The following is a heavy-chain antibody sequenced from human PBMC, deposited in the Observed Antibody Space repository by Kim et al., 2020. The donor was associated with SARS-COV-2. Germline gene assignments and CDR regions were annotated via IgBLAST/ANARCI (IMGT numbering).Heavy chain of an antibody. Sequence: GGSLRLSCVASGFTFTTYAMNWVRQAPGKGLEWVSGISGGGGSTYYADSVKGRFTISRDSSKNTLYLQMNSLRAEDTAVYYCAKELRMTTQASGGAFFAYWGQGTLVTVSS. D-gene: IGHD3-3*02. CDR2: ISGGGGST. CDR1: GFTFTTYA. J-gene: IGHJ4*02. V-gene: IGHV3-23*01. CDR3: AKELRMTTQASGGAFFAY.